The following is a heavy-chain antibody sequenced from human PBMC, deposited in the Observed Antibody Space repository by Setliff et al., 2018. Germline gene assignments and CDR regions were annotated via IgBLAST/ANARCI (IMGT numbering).Heavy chain of an antibody. CDR1: GYTFISYG. CDR2: INNYNGNT. V-gene: IGHV1-18*01. CDR3: ARAPRLEWLLPTFDS. Sequence: ASVKVSCKTSGYTFISYGISWVRQAPGQGLEWMGWINNYNGNTDYAQNTQGRVTMTTDTSTSTAYMELRSLRSDDTAVHYCARAPRLEWLLPTFDSWGQGTLVTVSS. J-gene: IGHJ4*02. D-gene: IGHD3-3*01.